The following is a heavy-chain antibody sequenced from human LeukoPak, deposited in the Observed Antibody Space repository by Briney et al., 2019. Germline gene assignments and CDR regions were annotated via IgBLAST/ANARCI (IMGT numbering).Heavy chain of an antibody. Sequence: PSQTLSLTCTVSGGSISSGDYYWSWIRQPPGKGLEWIGYIYYSGSTYYNPSLKSRVTISVDTSKNQFSLKLSSVTAADTAVYYCAREPRYCSSTSCYTGGFDYWGQGTLVTVSS. CDR1: GGSISSGDYY. D-gene: IGHD2-2*02. V-gene: IGHV4-30-4*08. CDR2: IYYSGST. CDR3: AREPRYCSSTSCYTGGFDY. J-gene: IGHJ4*02.